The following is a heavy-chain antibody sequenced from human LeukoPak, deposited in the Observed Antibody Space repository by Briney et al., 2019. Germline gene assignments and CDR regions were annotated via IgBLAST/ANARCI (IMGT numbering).Heavy chain of an antibody. D-gene: IGHD2-15*01. CDR2: INHSGST. CDR3: ARAKTRNRPRYCSGGSCPPYYFDY. V-gene: IGHV4-34*01. J-gene: IGHJ4*02. CDR1: GVSFSGYY. Sequence: SETLSLTCAVYGVSFSGYYWSWIRQPPGKGLEWIGEINHSGSTNYNPSLKSRVTISVDTSKNQFSLKLSSVTAADTAVYYCARAKTRNRPRYCSGGSCPPYYFDYWGQGTLVTVSS.